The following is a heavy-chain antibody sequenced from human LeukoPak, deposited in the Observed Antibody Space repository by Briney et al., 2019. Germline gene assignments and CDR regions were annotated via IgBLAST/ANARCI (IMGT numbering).Heavy chain of an antibody. D-gene: IGHD6-13*01. V-gene: IGHV3-21*01. Sequence: PGGSLRLSCAASGFTFSSYSMNWVRQAPGKGLEWVSSISSSSSYIYYADSVKGRFTISRDNAKNSLYLQKNSLRAEDTAVYYCARGSGSSWYADYWGQGTLVTVSS. CDR2: ISSSSSYI. CDR1: GFTFSSYS. CDR3: ARGSGSSWYADY. J-gene: IGHJ4*02.